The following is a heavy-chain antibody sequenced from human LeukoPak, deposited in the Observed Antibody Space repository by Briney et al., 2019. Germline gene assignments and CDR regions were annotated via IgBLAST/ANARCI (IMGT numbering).Heavy chain of an antibody. CDR1: GGSISSGSYY. CDR3: ARLSYYYDST. CDR2: IHTSGST. Sequence: SETLSLTCTVSGGSISSGSYYWSWIRQPAGKGLEWIGRIHTSGSTNQTPSTQSRVTISVDLSKNQFFLKLSCVTAADTAVYYCARLSYYYDSTWGQGTLVTVSS. J-gene: IGHJ5*02. V-gene: IGHV4-61*02. D-gene: IGHD3-22*01.